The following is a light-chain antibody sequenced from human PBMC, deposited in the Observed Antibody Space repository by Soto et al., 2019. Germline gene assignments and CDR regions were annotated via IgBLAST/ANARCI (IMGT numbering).Light chain of an antibody. CDR3: QQYDNWPPVRT. J-gene: IGKJ1*01. Sequence: EIVMTQSPATLSVSPGQRATLSCRASQSVSSNLAWYQQKPGQAPRLLIYGASTRATGIPARFSGSGSGTEFTLTISSLQSEDFAVYYCQQYDNWPPVRTFGQGTNVEFK. CDR1: QSVSSN. V-gene: IGKV3-15*01. CDR2: GAS.